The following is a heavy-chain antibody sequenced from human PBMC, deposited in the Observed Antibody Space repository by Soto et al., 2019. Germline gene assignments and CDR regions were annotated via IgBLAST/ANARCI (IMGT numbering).Heavy chain of an antibody. V-gene: IGHV3-21*01. Sequence: EVQLVESGGGLVKPGGSLRLSCAASGFTFSSYSMNWVRQAPGKGLEWVSSISSSSSYIYYADSVKGRFTISRDNAKNSLYLQMNSLRAEDTAVYYCARVGAVAGTGDYWGQGTLVTVFS. J-gene: IGHJ4*02. D-gene: IGHD6-19*01. CDR2: ISSSSSYI. CDR3: ARVGAVAGTGDY. CDR1: GFTFSSYS.